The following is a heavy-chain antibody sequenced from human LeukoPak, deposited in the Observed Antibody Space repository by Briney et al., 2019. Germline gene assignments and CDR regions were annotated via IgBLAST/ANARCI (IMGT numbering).Heavy chain of an antibody. CDR1: AFSFSNYN. CDR2: FSSSSSYI. CDR3: ARAYTWSGYYY. D-gene: IGHD3-3*01. Sequence: GGSLRLSCAASAFSFSNYNMNWVRQAPGKGLESVSSFSSSSSYIYYADSVKGRFTISIDNAKNSLYLQMNSLRAEDTAVYYCARAYTWSGYYYGGQGTLVTVSS. V-gene: IGHV3-21*01. J-gene: IGHJ4*02.